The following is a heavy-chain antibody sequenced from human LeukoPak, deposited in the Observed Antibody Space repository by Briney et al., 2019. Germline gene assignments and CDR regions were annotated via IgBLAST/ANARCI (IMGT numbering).Heavy chain of an antibody. V-gene: IGHV3-30*18. CDR1: GFTFSNYD. Sequence: GGSLRLSCAASGFTFSNYDMHWVRQAPGKGLEWVAVISYDGSNRYYADSVNGRFAISRDNSKNTLYLQMNSPRAEDTAVYYCANIPEEVVAATGTGHFDYWGQGTLVTVSS. D-gene: IGHD2-15*01. CDR3: ANIPEEVVAATGTGHFDY. CDR2: ISYDGSNR. J-gene: IGHJ4*02.